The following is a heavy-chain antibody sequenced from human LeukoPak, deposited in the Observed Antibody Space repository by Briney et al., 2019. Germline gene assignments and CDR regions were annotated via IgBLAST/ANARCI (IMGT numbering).Heavy chain of an antibody. CDR3: ARSNYYDSSGYYPFFDY. D-gene: IGHD3-22*01. J-gene: IGHJ4*02. CDR2: IYSGGST. V-gene: IGHV3-53*04. CDR1: GFTVSSNY. Sequence: PGGSLRLSCAASGFTVSSNYMSWVRQAPGKGLEWVSVIYSGGSTYYADSVKGRFTISRHNSKNTLYLQMNSLRAEDTAVYYCARSNYYDSSGYYPFFDYWGQGTLVTVSS.